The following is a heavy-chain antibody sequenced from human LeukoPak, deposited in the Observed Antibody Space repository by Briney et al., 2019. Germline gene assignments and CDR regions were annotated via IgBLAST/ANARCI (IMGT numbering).Heavy chain of an antibody. Sequence: SETLSLTCAVYGGSFSGYYWSWIRQPPGKGLEWIGEINHSGSTNYNPSLKSRVTISVDTSKNQFSLKLSSVTAADTAVHYCARFDFWSGYTLDYWGQGTLATVSS. V-gene: IGHV4-34*01. J-gene: IGHJ4*02. CDR2: INHSGST. CDR1: GGSFSGYY. CDR3: ARFDFWSGYTLDY. D-gene: IGHD3-3*01.